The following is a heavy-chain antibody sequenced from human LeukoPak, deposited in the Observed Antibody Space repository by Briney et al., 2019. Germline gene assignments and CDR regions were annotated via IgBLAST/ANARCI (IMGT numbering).Heavy chain of an antibody. CDR1: GLTFSSYW. CDR2: INSDGSTT. D-gene: IGHD3-22*01. Sequence: GGSLRLSCAASGLTFSSYWMHWVRQAPGKGLVWVTHINSDGSTTSYADSVKGRFTISRDNAKNTLYLQMNSLRAEDTAVYYCVRERAHYYDSSGYYSYFDYWGQGTLVTVSS. J-gene: IGHJ4*02. CDR3: VRERAHYYDSSGYYSYFDY. V-gene: IGHV3-74*01.